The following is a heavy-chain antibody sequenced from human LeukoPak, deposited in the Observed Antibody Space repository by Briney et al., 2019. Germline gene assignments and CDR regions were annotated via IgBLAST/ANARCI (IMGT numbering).Heavy chain of an antibody. V-gene: IGHV4-34*01. CDR2: INHSGST. D-gene: IGHD1-26*01. J-gene: IGHJ4*02. CDR1: GGSFSGYY. CDR3: ARYVGATMFYFDY. Sequence: SETLSLTCAVYGGSFSGYYWNWIRQSPGKGLEWIGEINHSGSTNYNPSLKSRVTISVDTSKNQFSLKLSSVTAADTAVYYCARYVGATMFYFDYWGQGMLVTVSS.